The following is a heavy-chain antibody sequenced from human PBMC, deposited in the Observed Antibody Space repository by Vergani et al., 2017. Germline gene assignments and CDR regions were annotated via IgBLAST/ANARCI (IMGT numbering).Heavy chain of an antibody. CDR1: GGSISSGGYY. J-gene: IGHJ6*02. D-gene: IGHD3-16*02. CDR2: IYYSGGT. Sequence: QVQLQESGPGLVKPSQTLSLTCTVSGGSISSGGYYWSWIRQHPGKGLEWIGYIYYSGGTYYNPSLKSRVTLSVDTSKNQFSLKLSSVTAADTAVYYCAGVGRCAFGGVIVSSYGMDVWGQGTTVTVSS. V-gene: IGHV4-31*03. CDR3: AGVGRCAFGGVIVSSYGMDV.